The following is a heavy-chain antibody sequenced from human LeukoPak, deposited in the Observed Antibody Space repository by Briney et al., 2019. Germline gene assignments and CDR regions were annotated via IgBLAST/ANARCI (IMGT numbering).Heavy chain of an antibody. J-gene: IGHJ6*02. Sequence: GSLRLSCAASGFTSSNYWMSWVRQAPGKGLEWVANIKQDGSEEVYVDSVKGRFTISRDNAKNSLFLQMNTLRAEDTAVYYCARDPYSSTWSYGMDVWGQGTTVTVSS. CDR3: ARDPYSSTWSYGMDV. V-gene: IGHV3-7*05. CDR1: GFTSSNYW. D-gene: IGHD6-6*01. CDR2: IKQDGSEE.